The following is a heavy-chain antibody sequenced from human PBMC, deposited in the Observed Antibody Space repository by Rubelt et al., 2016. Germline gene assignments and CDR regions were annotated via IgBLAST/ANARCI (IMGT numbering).Heavy chain of an antibody. CDR2: IYYSGST. D-gene: IGHD3-3*01. Sequence: QLQLQESGPGLVKPSETLSLTCTVSGGSISGSSYYWGWIRQPPGKGLEWIGSIYYSGSTYYNPSLKSRVTISVDTSKNQFCLKLSSVTAADTAVYYCARGITIFGVVKNWFDPWGQGTLVTVSS. CDR1: GGSISGSSYY. V-gene: IGHV4-39*01. J-gene: IGHJ5*02. CDR3: ARGITIFGVVKNWFDP.